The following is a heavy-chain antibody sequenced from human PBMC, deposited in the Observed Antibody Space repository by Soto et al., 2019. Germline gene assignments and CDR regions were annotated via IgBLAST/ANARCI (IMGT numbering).Heavy chain of an antibody. CDR2: ISGSGGST. CDR1: GFTFSSYA. V-gene: IGHV3-23*01. Sequence: EVQLLESGGGLVQPGGSLRLSCAASGFTFSSYAMSWVRQAPGKGLEWVSGISGSGGSTSYADSVKGRFTISRDNSKNTLYLQMNSLPAEDTAVYCRANGGEGDVWFDYWGQGTLVTVS. D-gene: IGHD2-21*01. CDR3: ANGGEGDVWFDY. J-gene: IGHJ5*01.